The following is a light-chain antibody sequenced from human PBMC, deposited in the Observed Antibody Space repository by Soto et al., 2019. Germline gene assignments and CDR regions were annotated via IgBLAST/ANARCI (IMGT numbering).Light chain of an antibody. CDR2: EVT. V-gene: IGLV2-14*01. CDR1: SSDVGGYNY. J-gene: IGLJ3*02. CDR3: SSYTSSNTWV. Sequence: QSALTQPASVSGSPGQSITISCTGTSSDVGGYNYVSWHQQHPGKAPKLMIYEVTNRPSGVSNRFSGSKSGNTASLTISGLQAEDDADYYCSSYTSSNTWVFGGGTKVTVL.